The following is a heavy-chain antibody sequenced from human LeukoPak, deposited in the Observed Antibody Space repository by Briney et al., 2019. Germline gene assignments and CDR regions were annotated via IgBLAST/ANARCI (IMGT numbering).Heavy chain of an antibody. Sequence: SETLSLTCTVSGGSISSYYWSWIRQPPGKGLEWIGYTHYSGSTNYNPSLKSRVTISVDTSKNQFSLKLSSVTAADTAVYYCARQIASAGTAGFDFWGQGALVTVSS. D-gene: IGHD6-13*01. CDR2: THYSGST. CDR1: GGSISSYY. V-gene: IGHV4-59*01. CDR3: ARQIASAGTAGFDF. J-gene: IGHJ4*02.